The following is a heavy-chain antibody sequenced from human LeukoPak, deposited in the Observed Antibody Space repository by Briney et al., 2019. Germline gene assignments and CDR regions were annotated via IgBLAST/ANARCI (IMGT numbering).Heavy chain of an antibody. Sequence: PGGSLRLSCEGSGFTFSNYAMNWVRQAPGKGLEWVSTISDTGGTTYYADSVKGRFTISRDDSRNTLYLQMNSLRADDTAVYYCAKNAEAADFWNGYLGIWGQGTLVTVSS. D-gene: IGHD3-3*01. CDR1: GFTFSNYA. CDR2: ISDTGGTT. CDR3: AKNAEAADFWNGYLGI. J-gene: IGHJ4*02. V-gene: IGHV3-23*01.